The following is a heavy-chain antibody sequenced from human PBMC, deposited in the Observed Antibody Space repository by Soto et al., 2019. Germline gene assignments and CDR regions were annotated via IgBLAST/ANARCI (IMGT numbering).Heavy chain of an antibody. D-gene: IGHD6-19*01. CDR3: ARVAGAGYSSGWYSPRRGYYYYYYGMDV. Sequence: SETLSLTSAVYGGSFSGYYWSWIRQPPGKGLDGIGEINHSGSTNYNPSLKSRVTISVDTSKNQFSLKLSSVTAADTAVYYCARVAGAGYSSGWYSPRRGYYYYYYGMDVWGQGTTVTV. J-gene: IGHJ6*02. CDR1: GGSFSGYY. CDR2: INHSGST. V-gene: IGHV4-34*01.